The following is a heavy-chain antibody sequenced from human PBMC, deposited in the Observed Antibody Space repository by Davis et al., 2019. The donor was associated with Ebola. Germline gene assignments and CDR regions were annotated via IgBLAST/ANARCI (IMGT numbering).Heavy chain of an antibody. Sequence: GESLKISCAVSGFTFSNYWMNWVRQAPGKGLEWVSSISSSSSYIYYADSVKGRFTISRDNAKNSLYLQMNSLRAEDTAVYYCARDLYLGSWNYYGMDVWGQGTTVTVSS. CDR1: GFTFSNYW. J-gene: IGHJ6*02. D-gene: IGHD2-2*02. CDR3: ARDLYLGSWNYYGMDV. V-gene: IGHV3-21*01. CDR2: ISSSSSYI.